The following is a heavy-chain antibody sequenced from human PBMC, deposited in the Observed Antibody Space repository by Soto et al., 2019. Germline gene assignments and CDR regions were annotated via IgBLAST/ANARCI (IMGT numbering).Heavy chain of an antibody. D-gene: IGHD3-22*01. CDR1: GFTFNMYW. CDR2: INNDGSTT. V-gene: IGHV3-74*01. Sequence: GGSLRLSCLASGFTFNMYWMHWVRQAPGKGLVWVSRINNDGSTTTYADSVKGRFTISRENAKNTVYLQMSSLRAEDTAVYFCASGGYYYDTSGSDYWGQGTLVTVSS. J-gene: IGHJ4*02. CDR3: ASGGYYYDTSGSDY.